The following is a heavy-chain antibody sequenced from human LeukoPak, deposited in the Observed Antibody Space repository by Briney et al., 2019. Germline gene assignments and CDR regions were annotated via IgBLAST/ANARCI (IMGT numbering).Heavy chain of an antibody. CDR1: GFTFSSYS. D-gene: IGHD2-21*01. CDR3: ARGRSGYCGGDCYYQPLFDY. CDR2: ISSSSSYI. J-gene: IGHJ4*02. V-gene: IGHV3-21*01. Sequence: PGGSLRLSCAASGFTFSSYSMNWVRQAPGKGLEWVSSISSSSSYIYYADSVKGRFTISRDNAKNSLYLQMNSLRAEDTAVYYCARGRSGYCGGDCYYQPLFDYWGQGTLVTVSS.